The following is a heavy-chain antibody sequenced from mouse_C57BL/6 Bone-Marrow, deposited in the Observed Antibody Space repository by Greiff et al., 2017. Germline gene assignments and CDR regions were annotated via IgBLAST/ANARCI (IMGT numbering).Heavy chain of an antibody. CDR3: ARGTVVSTDYSMDY. CDR1: GYTFTSYW. V-gene: IGHV1-72*01. CDR2: IDPNSGGT. Sequence: VQLQQPGAELVKPGASVKLSCKASGYTFTSYWMNWVKQRPGRGLEWIGRIDPNSGGTKYNEKVKGKARLTVDKPSSTAYMQLSSLKSEDSAVYYCARGTVVSTDYSMDYWCQGPSVTVSS. J-gene: IGHJ4*01. D-gene: IGHD1-1*01.